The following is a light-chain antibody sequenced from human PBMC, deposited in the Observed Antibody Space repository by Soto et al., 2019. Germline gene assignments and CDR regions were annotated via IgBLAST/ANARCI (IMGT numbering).Light chain of an antibody. J-gene: IGKJ5*01. V-gene: IGKV1-8*01. CDR2: DAS. Sequence: AIRMTQSPSSFSASTGDRVTITCRASQGISSYLGWYQQKPGKAPNLLIYDASTLHGGVPSRFSGGGSGTDFTLTISSLQPEDFATYYCQQVNVYPITFGQGTRLEIK. CDR1: QGISSY. CDR3: QQVNVYPIT.